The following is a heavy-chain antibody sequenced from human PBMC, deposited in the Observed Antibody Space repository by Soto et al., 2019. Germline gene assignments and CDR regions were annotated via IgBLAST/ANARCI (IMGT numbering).Heavy chain of an antibody. Sequence: GGSLRLSCAASGFTSSSYSMNWVRQAPGKGLEWVSSISSSSSYIYYADSVKGRFTISRDNAKNSLYLQMNSLRAEDTAVYYCARDLKYSYGPSPYWGQGTLVTVSS. CDR1: GFTSSSYS. CDR2: ISSSSSYI. D-gene: IGHD5-18*01. J-gene: IGHJ4*02. V-gene: IGHV3-21*01. CDR3: ARDLKYSYGPSPY.